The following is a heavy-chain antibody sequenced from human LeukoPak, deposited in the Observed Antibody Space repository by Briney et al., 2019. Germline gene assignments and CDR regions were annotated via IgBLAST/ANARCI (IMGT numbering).Heavy chain of an antibody. Sequence: ASVKVSCKASGYTFTGYYMHWVRQATGQGLEWMGWMNTNSGNTGYAQKFQGRVTMTRNTSISTAYMELSSLRSEDTAVYYCARGGWLVPFDYWGQGTLVTVSS. V-gene: IGHV1-8*02. D-gene: IGHD6-19*01. CDR2: MNTNSGNT. CDR3: ARGGWLVPFDY. J-gene: IGHJ4*02. CDR1: GYTFTGYY.